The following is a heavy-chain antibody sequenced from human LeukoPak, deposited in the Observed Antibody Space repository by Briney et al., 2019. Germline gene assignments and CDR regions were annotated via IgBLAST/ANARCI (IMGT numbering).Heavy chain of an antibody. CDR2: IYHSGST. CDR3: ARERWSSGWYFDY. CDR1: GYSISSGYY. D-gene: IGHD6-19*01. Sequence: SETLSLTCAVSGYSISSGYYWGWIRQPPGKGLEWIGSIYHSGSTYYNPSLKSRVTISVDTSKNQFSLKLSSVTAADTAVYYCARERWSSGWYFDYWGQGSLVTVSS. J-gene: IGHJ4*02. V-gene: IGHV4-38-2*02.